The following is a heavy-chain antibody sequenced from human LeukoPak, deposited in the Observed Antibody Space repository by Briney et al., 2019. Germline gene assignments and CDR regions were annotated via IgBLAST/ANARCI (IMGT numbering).Heavy chain of an antibody. CDR3: ARDLFYSVSGTYYNVGRVFNY. Sequence: ASVKVSCKASGFTFTGYYMHWVRQAPGQGLEWMGWINPNSGGTNYAHNFQGRATMTRDTSITTAYMELTSLRYDDTAVYYCARDLFYSVSGTYYNVGRVFNYWGQGTLVTVSS. CDR2: INPNSGGT. D-gene: IGHD3-10*01. CDR1: GFTFTGYY. J-gene: IGHJ4*02. V-gene: IGHV1-2*07.